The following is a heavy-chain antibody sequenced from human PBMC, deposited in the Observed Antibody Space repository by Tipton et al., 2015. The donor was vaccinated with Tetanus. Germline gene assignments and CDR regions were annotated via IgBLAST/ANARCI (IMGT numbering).Heavy chain of an antibody. CDR3: VRPARYCSGGSCFLALDF. V-gene: IGHV1-69*01. CDR2: ILPQFGTA. D-gene: IGHD2-15*01. CDR1: GGSFSTYV. Sequence: QSGAEVKKPGSSVKVSCETSGGSFSTYVTSWVRQAPGQELEWMGGILPQFGTANYAPEFQDRVTLTADASTETAYMELRSLRSEDTAVYYCVRPARYCSGGSCFLALDFWGQGTLVTVSS. J-gene: IGHJ4*02.